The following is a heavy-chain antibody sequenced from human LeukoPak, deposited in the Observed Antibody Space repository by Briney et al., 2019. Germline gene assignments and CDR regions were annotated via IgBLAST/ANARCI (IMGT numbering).Heavy chain of an antibody. CDR1: GFTFSSYA. D-gene: IGHD1-26*01. J-gene: IGHJ4*02. CDR3: AREDSSGSYHFDY. CDR2: ISYDGSNK. Sequence: PGGSLRLSCAASGFTFSSYAMHWVRQAPGKGLEWVAVISYDGSNKYYADSVKGRFTSSRDNSKNTLYLQMNSLRAEDTAVYYCAREDSSGSYHFDYWGQGTLVTVSS. V-gene: IGHV3-30-3*01.